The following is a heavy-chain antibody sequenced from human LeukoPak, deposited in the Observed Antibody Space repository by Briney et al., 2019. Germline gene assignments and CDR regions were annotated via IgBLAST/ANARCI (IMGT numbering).Heavy chain of an antibody. J-gene: IGHJ4*02. CDR2: LCGSGGST. CDR1: GFTFCSFA. V-gene: IGHV3-23*01. D-gene: IGHD2-8*01. CDR3: AKDPDCTSGVCYTFFDY. Sequence: WGAPRLSCAAPGFTFCSFAMSLARPGPGEGVGGGSALCGSGGSTYYADSVKGRFTISRDNSKNALYLQMNSLRAEDTAVYYCAKDPDCTSGVCYTFFDYWGQGTLVTVSS.